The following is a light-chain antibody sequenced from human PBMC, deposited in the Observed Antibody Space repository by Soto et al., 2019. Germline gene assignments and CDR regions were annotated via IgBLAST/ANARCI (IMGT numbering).Light chain of an antibody. CDR2: GAS. CDR1: QSVSSSY. V-gene: IGKV3-20*01. Sequence: EIVLTQSPGTLSLSPGERATLSCRASQSVSSSYLAWYQQKPGQAPRLLIYGASRGATGIPDRFSGRGSGTDFTLTISRLEPEDFAVYYGQQYGSSPRTFGQGTTVEIK. J-gene: IGKJ1*01. CDR3: QQYGSSPRT.